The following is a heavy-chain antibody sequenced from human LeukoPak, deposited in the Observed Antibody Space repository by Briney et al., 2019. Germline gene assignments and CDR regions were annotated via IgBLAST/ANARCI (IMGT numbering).Heavy chain of an antibody. CDR1: GFTFSSYG. D-gene: IGHD4-17*01. V-gene: IGHV3-30*02. J-gene: IGHJ4*02. CDR3: AKDSSGPHIDYGDYGFDY. Sequence: GGSLRLSCAASGFTFSSYGMHWVRQAPGKGLEWVAFIRYDGSNKYYADSVKGRFTISRDNSKNTLYLQMNSLRAEDTAVYYCAKDSSGPHIDYGDYGFDYWGQGTLVTVPS. CDR2: IRYDGSNK.